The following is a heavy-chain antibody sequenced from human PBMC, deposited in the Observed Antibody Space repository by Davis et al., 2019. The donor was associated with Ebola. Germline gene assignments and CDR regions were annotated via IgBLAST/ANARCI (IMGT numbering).Heavy chain of an antibody. D-gene: IGHD6-19*01. CDR1: GFTFSNYV. Sequence: PGGSLRLSCAASGFTFSNYVMHWVRQAPGKELEWVAVMSSDGSNKNYADSVKGRFTISRDNSKNTLSLQMNSLRAEDTAVYYCARGHPKIAVAAPFDFWGQGTSVTVSS. CDR2: MSSDGSNK. J-gene: IGHJ4*02. CDR3: ARGHPKIAVAAPFDF. V-gene: IGHV3-30*04.